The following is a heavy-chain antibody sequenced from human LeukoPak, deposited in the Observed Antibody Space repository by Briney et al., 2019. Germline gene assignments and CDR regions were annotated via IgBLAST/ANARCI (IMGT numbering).Heavy chain of an antibody. V-gene: IGHV7-4-1*02. D-gene: IGHD6-13*01. Sequence: ASVTVSCTASGYTFTSYAMNWVRQAPGQGLEWIRWINTNTGNPTYAQGFTGRLVFSLDTSVSTAYVQISSLKAEDTAVYFCARDPRAAAAGKADYWGQGTLVTVSS. CDR2: INTNTGNP. CDR3: ARDPRAAAAGKADY. CDR1: GYTFTSYA. J-gene: IGHJ4*02.